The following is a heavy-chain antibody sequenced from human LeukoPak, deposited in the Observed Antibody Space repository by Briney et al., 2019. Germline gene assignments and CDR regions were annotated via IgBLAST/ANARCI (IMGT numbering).Heavy chain of an antibody. J-gene: IGHJ3*02. CDR1: GFTFSSHA. CDR3: ARASITASGPHDAYDI. CDR2: ISGNGDNT. V-gene: IGHV3-64*02. Sequence: GGSLRLSCAASGFTFSSHAVHWVRQAPGKGLEYVSAISGNGDNTWYRDSVKGRFTISRANSAQMLYLQMGSLRGEDMAVYFCARASITASGPHDAYDIWGRGTMVTVSS. D-gene: IGHD6-13*01.